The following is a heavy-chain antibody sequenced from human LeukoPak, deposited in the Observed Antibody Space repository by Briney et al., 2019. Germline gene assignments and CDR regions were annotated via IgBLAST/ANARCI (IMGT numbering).Heavy chain of an antibody. J-gene: IGHJ5*02. D-gene: IGHD3-3*01. Sequence: GGSLRLSFAAPGFPFSSHWMHWVRPAPGKGLVWVPRINSDGSSTSYADSVKGRFTISRDNAKNTLYLQMNSLGAEDTAVYYCARVYDFWSGYTLDPWGQGTLVTVSS. CDR1: GFPFSSHW. V-gene: IGHV3-74*01. CDR3: ARVYDFWSGYTLDP. CDR2: INSDGSST.